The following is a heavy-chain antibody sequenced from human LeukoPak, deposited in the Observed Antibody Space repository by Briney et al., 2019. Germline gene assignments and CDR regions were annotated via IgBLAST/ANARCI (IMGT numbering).Heavy chain of an antibody. CDR2: ISSSSSYI. D-gene: IGHD3-22*01. CDR3: ASTLENYYDSSGLYYGLRYYFDY. CDR1: GFTFSSYS. Sequence: KAGGSLRLSCAASGFTFSSYSMNWVRQAPGKGLEWVSSISSSSSYIYYADSVKGRFTISRDNAKNSLYLQMNSLRAEDTAVYYCASTLENYYDSSGLYYGLRYYFDYWGQGTLVTVSS. V-gene: IGHV3-21*01. J-gene: IGHJ4*02.